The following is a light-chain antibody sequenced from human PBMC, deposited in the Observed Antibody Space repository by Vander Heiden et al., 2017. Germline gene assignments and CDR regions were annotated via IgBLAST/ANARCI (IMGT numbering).Light chain of an antibody. CDR2: DVT. J-gene: IGLJ3*02. CDR3: CSYADSYRLV. CDR1: SSDVGGFDL. Sequence: QSALSQPRSVSGSPGQSVTISCTGTSSDVGGFDLVSWYQQHPGKVPKLIIYDVTKRPSGVPDRFSGSKSGNTASLSISGLQAEDEADYYCCSYADSYRLVFGGGTKLTVL. V-gene: IGLV2-11*01.